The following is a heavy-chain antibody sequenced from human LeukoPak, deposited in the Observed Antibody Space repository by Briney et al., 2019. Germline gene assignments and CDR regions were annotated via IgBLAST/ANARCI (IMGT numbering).Heavy chain of an antibody. J-gene: IGHJ5*02. CDR3: ASTWGNWFDP. CDR1: DGSMTTNNYF. D-gene: IGHD3-16*01. V-gene: IGHV4-39*07. Sequence: SETLSLTCTGYDGSMTTNNYFWGWIRQPPGKGLEWIANVYYGGSTYYNPSLKSRVTISVNSSKNQFSLRLSSVTAADTAVYYCASTWGNWFDPWGQGTLVTVSS. CDR2: VYYGGST.